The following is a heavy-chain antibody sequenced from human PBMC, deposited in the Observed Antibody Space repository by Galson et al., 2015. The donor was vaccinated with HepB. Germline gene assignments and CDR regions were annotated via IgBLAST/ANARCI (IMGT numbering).Heavy chain of an antibody. Sequence: LRLSCAASGFTFSSYGMHWVRQAPGKGLEWVAVISYDGSNKYYADSVKGRFTISRDNSKNTLYLQMNSLRAEDTAVYYCAKEARDIIVVVPTAEDYYYYYYMDVWGKGTTVTVSS. CDR2: ISYDGSNK. V-gene: IGHV3-30*18. CDR1: GFTFSSYG. D-gene: IGHD2-2*01. J-gene: IGHJ6*03. CDR3: AKEARDIIVVVPTAEDYYYYYYMDV.